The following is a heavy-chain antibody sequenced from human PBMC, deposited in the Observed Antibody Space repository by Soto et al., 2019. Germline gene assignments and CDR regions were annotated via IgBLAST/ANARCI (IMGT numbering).Heavy chain of an antibody. CDR1: GYTFTSYG. D-gene: IGHD3-10*01. J-gene: IGHJ4*02. Sequence: GASVKVSCKASGYTFTSYGISWVRQAPGQGLEWMGWISAYNGNTNYAQKLQGRVTMTTDTSTSTAYMELRSLRSDDTAVYYCASSTYYYGSGSFHFDYWGQGTLVTVS. CDR2: ISAYNGNT. V-gene: IGHV1-18*04. CDR3: ASSTYYYGSGSFHFDY.